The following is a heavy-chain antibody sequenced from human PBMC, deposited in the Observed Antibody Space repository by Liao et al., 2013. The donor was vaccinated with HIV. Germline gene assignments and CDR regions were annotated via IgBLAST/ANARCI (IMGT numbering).Heavy chain of an antibody. J-gene: IGHJ5*02. Sequence: QLQLQESGSGLVKPSQTLSLTCAVSGGSISSGGYSWSWIRQPPGKGLEWIGRIYTSGRTNYNPSLKSRVTISVDTSKNQFSLKLSSVTAADTAVYYCARGGALYCSSTSCYIHWFDPWGQGTLVTVSS. D-gene: IGHD2-2*02. CDR1: GGSISSGGYS. CDR2: IYTSGRT. CDR3: ARGGALYCSSTSCYIHWFDP. V-gene: IGHV4-30-2*03.